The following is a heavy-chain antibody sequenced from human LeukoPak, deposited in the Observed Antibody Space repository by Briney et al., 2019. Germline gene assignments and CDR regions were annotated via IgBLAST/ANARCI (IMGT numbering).Heavy chain of an antibody. V-gene: IGHV4-59*01. CDR2: IYYSGST. Sequence: SETLSLTCTVSGGSISSYYWSWIRQPPGKGLEWIGYIYYSGSTNYNPSLKSRVTISVDTSKNQFSLKLSSVTAADTAVYYCARYGFLGISEINGFDIWGQGTMVTVSS. CDR1: GGSISSYY. J-gene: IGHJ3*02. D-gene: IGHD2-15*01. CDR3: ARYGFLGISEINGFDI.